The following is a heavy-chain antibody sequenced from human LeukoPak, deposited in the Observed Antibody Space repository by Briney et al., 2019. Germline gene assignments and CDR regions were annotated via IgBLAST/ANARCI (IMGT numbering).Heavy chain of an antibody. CDR2: INHSGST. Sequence: PSETLSLTCAVYGGSFSGYYWSWIRQPPGKGLEWIGEINHSGSTNYNPSLKSRVTISVDTSKNQFSLKLSSVTAADTAVYYCARTVYGWGQGTLVTVSS. D-gene: IGHD5/OR15-5a*01. CDR1: GGSFSGYY. J-gene: IGHJ4*02. V-gene: IGHV4-34*01. CDR3: ARTVYG.